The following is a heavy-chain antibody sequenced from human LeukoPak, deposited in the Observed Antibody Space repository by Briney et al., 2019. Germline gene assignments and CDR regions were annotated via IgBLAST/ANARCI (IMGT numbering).Heavy chain of an antibody. J-gene: IGHJ4*02. Sequence: PSETLSLTCTVSGGSISSSSYYWGWIRQPPGKGLEWSGRIYYSGSTYYNPSRKSRVTISVDTSKNQFSLKLSSETAADTAVYYCARQTSTVTMYYFDYWGQGTLVTVSS. CDR1: GGSISSSSYY. D-gene: IGHD4-17*01. CDR2: IYYSGST. CDR3: ARQTSTVTMYYFDY. V-gene: IGHV4-39*01.